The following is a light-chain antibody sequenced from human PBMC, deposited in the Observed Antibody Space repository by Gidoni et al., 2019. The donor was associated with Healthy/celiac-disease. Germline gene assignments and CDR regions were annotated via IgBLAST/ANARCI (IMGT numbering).Light chain of an antibody. CDR2: SAS. V-gene: IGKV3-20*01. CDR1: QSVSSSY. J-gene: IGKJ1*01. CDR3: QQYGSSPWT. Sequence: DIVLTQSPGTLSLSPGERATLSCRASQSVSSSYLDWYQQKPGQAPRLLIYSASSRATGIPDRFSGSGSGTDFTLTISRLEPEDFAVYYCQQYGSSPWTFGQGTKVEIK.